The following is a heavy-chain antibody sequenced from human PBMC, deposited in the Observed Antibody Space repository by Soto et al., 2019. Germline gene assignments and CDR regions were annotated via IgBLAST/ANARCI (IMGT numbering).Heavy chain of an antibody. J-gene: IGHJ3*01. V-gene: IGHV3-23*01. CDR2: IGGGGSDT. CDR1: GFSFNTYA. D-gene: IGHD1-26*01. CDR3: VKDRMSYNSVWDPFDV. Sequence: GGSLRLSCAASGFSFNTYAMSWVRQAPGKGLEWVSSIGGGGSDTNYADCVTGRFTISRDDSKSTLFLQMNSLRPEDTALYFCVKDRMSYNSVWDPFDVWGQGTLVTV.